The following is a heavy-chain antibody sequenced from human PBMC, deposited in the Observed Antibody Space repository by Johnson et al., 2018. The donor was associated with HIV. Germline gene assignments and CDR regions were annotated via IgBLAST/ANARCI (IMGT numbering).Heavy chain of an antibody. CDR2: IWYDGSNK. V-gene: IGHV3-33*01. Sequence: QVQLVESGGGVVQPGRSLRLSCAASGFTFDTYGMHWVRQAPGKGLEWVAVIWYDGSNKYYADSVKGRFTISRDNSKNTLSLQMNSPRVDDTAIYYCARVRAGRENAFDIWGQGTMVTVSS. CDR3: ARVRAGRENAFDI. CDR1: GFTFDTYG. J-gene: IGHJ3*02. D-gene: IGHD1-26*01.